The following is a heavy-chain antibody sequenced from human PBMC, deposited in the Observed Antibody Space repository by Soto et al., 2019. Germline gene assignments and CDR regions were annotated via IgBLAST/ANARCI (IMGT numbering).Heavy chain of an antibody. CDR2: IYYSGAT. Sequence: PSETLSLTCNVSGDAVSSGSYYWTWVRQPPGKGLEWIGNIYYSGATNYNPSLQNRVTISIDTSKNQYSLKLTSVTAADAALYYFARNIRGYRRAIHYWGQGTHVTVS. CDR3: ARNIRGYRRAIHY. V-gene: IGHV4-61*01. D-gene: IGHD5-12*01. CDR1: GDAVSSGSYY. J-gene: IGHJ4*02.